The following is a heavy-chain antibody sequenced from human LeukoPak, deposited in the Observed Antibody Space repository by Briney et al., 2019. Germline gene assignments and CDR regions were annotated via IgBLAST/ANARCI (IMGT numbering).Heavy chain of an antibody. D-gene: IGHD2-15*01. J-gene: IGHJ5*02. CDR2: ISYSGST. CDR3: ARRDTNSGVDP. CDR1: GGSINNYY. Sequence: SETLSLTCTVSGGSINNYYWSWIRQPPGKGLEWIGHISYSGSTDYNPSLKSRVTISIDTSKNQFSLKLSSVTAADTAVYYCARRDTNSGVDPWGQGTLVTVSS. V-gene: IGHV4-59*08.